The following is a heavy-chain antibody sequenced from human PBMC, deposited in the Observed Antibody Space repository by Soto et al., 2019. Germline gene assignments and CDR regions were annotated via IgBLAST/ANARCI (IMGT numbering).Heavy chain of an antibody. V-gene: IGHV1-18*04. Sequence: ASVKVSCKXSGYTFTSYGISWVRQAPGQGLEWMGWISAYNGDTNYAQKLQGRVTMTTDTSTSTAYMELRSLRSDDTAVYYCARGSQRYYDLWSGPSVKYYYYYGMDVWGQGTTVTVSS. J-gene: IGHJ6*02. CDR1: GYTFTSYG. CDR2: ISAYNGDT. CDR3: ARGSQRYYDLWSGPSVKYYYYYGMDV. D-gene: IGHD3-3*01.